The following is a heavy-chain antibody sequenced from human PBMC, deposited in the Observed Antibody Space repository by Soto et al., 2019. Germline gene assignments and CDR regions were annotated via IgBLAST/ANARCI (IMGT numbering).Heavy chain of an antibody. CDR2: IYYSGST. CDR3: ARARGIAAALPDY. V-gene: IGHV4-31*03. CDR1: GGSISSGGYY. D-gene: IGHD6-13*01. Sequence: SETLSLTCTVSGGSISSGGYYWSWIRQHPGKGLEWIGYIYYSGSTYYNPSLKSRVTISVDTSKNQFSLKLSSVTAADTAVYYCARARGIAAALPDYWGQGTLVTVSS. J-gene: IGHJ4*02.